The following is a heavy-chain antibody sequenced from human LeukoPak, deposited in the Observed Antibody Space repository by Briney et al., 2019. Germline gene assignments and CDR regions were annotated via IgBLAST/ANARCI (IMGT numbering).Heavy chain of an antibody. CDR2: IYNGGSA. D-gene: IGHD2-8*01. CDR3: ARDPYCTNGVCYTKWYFDL. J-gene: IGHJ2*01. CDR1: DGSISSYY. Sequence: SETLSLTCTVSDGSISSYYLSWIRQPPGKGLEWIGYIYNGGSANYNPSLKDRLTFFMDTSKNQFSLKLSSVTAADTAVYYCARDPYCTNGVCYTKWYFDLWGRGTLVTVSS. V-gene: IGHV4-4*08.